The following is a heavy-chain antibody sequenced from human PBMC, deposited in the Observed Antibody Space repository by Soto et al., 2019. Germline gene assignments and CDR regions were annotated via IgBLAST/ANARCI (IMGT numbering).Heavy chain of an antibody. CDR2: INIDGSNT. V-gene: IGHV3-74*01. CDR3: ARDGGSRSYYNVC. D-gene: IGHD3-10*01. J-gene: IGHJ4*02. CDR1: GFTFSSYW. Sequence: PGGSLRLSCAASGFTFSSYWMYWVRQAPGKGLVWVSRINIDGSNTTYAGSVKGRFTVSRDNAKNTLHLQMNSLRAEDTAVYYCARDGGSRSYYNVCWGQGTLVTV.